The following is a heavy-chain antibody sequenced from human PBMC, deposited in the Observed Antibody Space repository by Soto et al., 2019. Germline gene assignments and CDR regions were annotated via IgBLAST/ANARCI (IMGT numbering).Heavy chain of an antibody. CDR2: IYYSGST. CDR3: ARVLPYSSSPLDY. CDR1: GGSISSYY. D-gene: IGHD6-6*01. Sequence: QVQLQESGPGLVKPSETLSLTCTVSGGSISSYYWSWIRQPPGKGLESIGNIYYSGSTNYNPSLKRRVTRSVDTSKNQFSLKLSSVTAADTAVYYCARVLPYSSSPLDYWGQGTLVTVSS. J-gene: IGHJ4*02. V-gene: IGHV4-59*01.